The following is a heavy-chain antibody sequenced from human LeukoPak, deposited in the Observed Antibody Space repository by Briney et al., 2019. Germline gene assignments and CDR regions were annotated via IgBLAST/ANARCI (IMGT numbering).Heavy chain of an antibody. CDR3: AKARCTAYSSSCPFDY. V-gene: IGHV3-30*02. Sequence: GGSLRLSCAASGFTFSSYGMHWVRQAPGKELEWVAFIRYDGSNKYYADSVKGRFTISRDNSKNTLYLQMNSLRAEDTAVYYCAKARCTAYSSSCPFDYWGQGTLVTVSS. D-gene: IGHD6-13*01. CDR2: IRYDGSNK. J-gene: IGHJ4*02. CDR1: GFTFSSYG.